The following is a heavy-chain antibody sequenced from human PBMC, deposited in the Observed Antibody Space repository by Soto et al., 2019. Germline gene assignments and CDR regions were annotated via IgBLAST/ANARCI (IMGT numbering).Heavy chain of an antibody. CDR2: INPNSGGT. J-gene: IGHJ6*02. Sequence: ASVKVSCKASGYTFTGYYMHWVRQVPGQGLEWMGWINPNSGGTNYAQKFQGWVTMTRDTSISTAYMELSRLRSDDTAVYYCARGPMGQQLDTYGMDVWGQGTTVTVSS. CDR1: GYTFTGYY. D-gene: IGHD6-13*01. V-gene: IGHV1-2*04. CDR3: ARGPMGQQLDTYGMDV.